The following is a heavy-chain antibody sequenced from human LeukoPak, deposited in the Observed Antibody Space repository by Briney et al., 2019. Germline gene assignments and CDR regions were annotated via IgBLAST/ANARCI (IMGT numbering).Heavy chain of an antibody. J-gene: IGHJ4*02. V-gene: IGHV4-30-2*01. D-gene: IGHD3-10*01. CDR2: IYHSGST. CDR1: GDSISGGYYY. Sequence: SETLSLTCSVSGDSISGGYYYWTWIRQPPGKGLEWIGYIYHSGSTYYNPSLKSRVTISVDRSKNQFSLKLSSATAADTAVYYCASLSGRVYYFDYWGQGTLVTVSS. CDR3: ASLSGRVYYFDY.